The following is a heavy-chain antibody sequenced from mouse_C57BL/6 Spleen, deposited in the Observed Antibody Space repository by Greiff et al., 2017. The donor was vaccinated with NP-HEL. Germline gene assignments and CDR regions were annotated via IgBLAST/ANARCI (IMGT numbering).Heavy chain of an antibody. V-gene: IGHV5-12*01. CDR1: GFTFSDYY. Sequence: EVKLVESGGGLVQPGGSLKLSCAASGFTFSDYYMYWVRQTPEKRLEWVAYISNGGGSTYYPDTVKGRFTISRDNAKNTLYLQMSRLKSEDTAMYYCARAYGSSTPYAMDYWGQGTSVTVSS. CDR2: ISNGGGST. CDR3: ARAYGSSTPYAMDY. J-gene: IGHJ4*01. D-gene: IGHD1-1*01.